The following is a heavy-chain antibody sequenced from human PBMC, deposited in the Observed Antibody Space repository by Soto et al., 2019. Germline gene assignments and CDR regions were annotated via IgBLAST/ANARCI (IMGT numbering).Heavy chain of an antibody. CDR1: GGSISSSSYY. Sequence: SETLSLTCTVSGGSISSSSYYWGWIRQPPGKGLEWIGSIYYSGNTYYNPSLKSRVTISVDTAKNQFSLKLSSVTAADTAVYYCARQYYFGSGSCYNRPFDFWGQGTLVTVSS. V-gene: IGHV4-39*01. CDR2: IYYSGNT. J-gene: IGHJ4*02. CDR3: ARQYYFGSGSCYNRPFDF. D-gene: IGHD3-10*01.